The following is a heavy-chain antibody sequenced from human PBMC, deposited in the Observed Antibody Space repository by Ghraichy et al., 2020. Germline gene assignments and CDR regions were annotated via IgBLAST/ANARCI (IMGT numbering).Heavy chain of an antibody. D-gene: IGHD2-15*01. CDR3: AKRSAGLSWVTSYAMDV. CDR1: GFTFSTFP. Sequence: AGSLRLSCAASGFTFSTFPMSWVRQVPGQGLEWVSVITGSGSTTYYADSVKGRFTISRDNSKNTLSLQMYSLRAEDTAVYYCAKRSAGLSWVTSYAMDVWGQGNTVIVSS. CDR2: ITGSGSTT. V-gene: IGHV3-23*01. J-gene: IGHJ6*02.